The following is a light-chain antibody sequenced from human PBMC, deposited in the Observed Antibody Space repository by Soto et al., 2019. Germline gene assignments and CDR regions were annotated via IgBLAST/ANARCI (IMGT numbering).Light chain of an antibody. CDR2: EAS. V-gene: IGLV2-8*01. Sequence: QSALTQPPSTPGSPGQSVTISCTGTSSDVGGYNYVSWYQQHPGKSPKLMIYEASKRPSGVPDRFSGSKSGNTASLTVSGLQAEDEADYYCSSYAGSNNFVVFGGGTLVTVL. J-gene: IGLJ2*01. CDR3: SSYAGSNNFVV. CDR1: SSDVGGYNY.